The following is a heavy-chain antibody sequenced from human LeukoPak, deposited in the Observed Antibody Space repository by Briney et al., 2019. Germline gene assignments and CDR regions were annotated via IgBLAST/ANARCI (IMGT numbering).Heavy chain of an antibody. V-gene: IGHV3-9*03. J-gene: IGHJ3*02. CDR2: IYWDSGSI. D-gene: IGHD2-2*01. Sequence: GRSLKLSCAASGFTFDDYAMDWVRQAPGKGLEWISGIYWDSGSIGYRESVQGRFTISADNAKTSLYLQRTSLRAEDMALYYCGNGDCSGTSFAFDIWGQGTMVTVSS. CDR1: GFTFDDYA. CDR3: GNGDCSGTSFAFDI.